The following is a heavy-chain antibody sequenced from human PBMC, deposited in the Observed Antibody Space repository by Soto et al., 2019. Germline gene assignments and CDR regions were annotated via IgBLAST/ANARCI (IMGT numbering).Heavy chain of an antibody. V-gene: IGHV3-48*03. CDR1: GFTFSSYE. D-gene: IGHD3-22*01. Sequence: GGSLRLSCAASGFTFSSYEMNWVRQAPGKGLEWVSYISSSGSTIYYADSVKGRFTISRDNAKNSLYLQMNSLRAEDTAVYYCAGGALSAYYYDSSGYHFDYWGQGTLVTVSS. J-gene: IGHJ4*02. CDR3: AGGALSAYYYDSSGYHFDY. CDR2: ISSSGSTI.